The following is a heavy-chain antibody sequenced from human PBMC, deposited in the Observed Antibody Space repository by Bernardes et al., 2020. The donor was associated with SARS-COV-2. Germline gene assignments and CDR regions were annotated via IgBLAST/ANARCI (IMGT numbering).Heavy chain of an antibody. CDR3: ARELDCSRTSCYFDWFDP. J-gene: IGHJ5*02. Sequence: SETLSLTCAVYGGSFSGYYWSWIRQPPGKGLEWIGEINHSGSTNYNPSLKSRVTISVDTSKNQFSLKLSPVTAADTAVYYCARELDCSRTSCYFDWFDPWGQGSLVTVFS. V-gene: IGHV4-34*01. CDR1: GGSFSGYY. D-gene: IGHD2-2*01. CDR2: INHSGST.